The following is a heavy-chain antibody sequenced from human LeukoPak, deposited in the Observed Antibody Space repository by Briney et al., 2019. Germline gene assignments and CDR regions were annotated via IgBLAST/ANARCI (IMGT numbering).Heavy chain of an antibody. CDR2: IDPSDSST. V-gene: IGHV5-10-1*01. Sequence: GESLRISCKGSGYNFANWITWVRQMPGKGLEWMGRIDPSDSSTNYSPSFQGHVTISVDKSIKTAYLQWSSLKASDTAMYYCARGSGWTDYWGQGTLVTVSS. CDR3: ARGSGWTDY. D-gene: IGHD3-3*01. CDR1: GYNFANW. J-gene: IGHJ4*02.